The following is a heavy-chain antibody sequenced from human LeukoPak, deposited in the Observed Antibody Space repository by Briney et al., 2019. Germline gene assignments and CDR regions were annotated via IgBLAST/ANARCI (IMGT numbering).Heavy chain of an antibody. CDR1: GYPISMGYF. CDR3: ARYSGIYSYFDY. CDR2: IYGSGRT. V-gene: IGHV4-38-2*02. J-gene: IGHJ4*02. D-gene: IGHD1-26*01. Sequence: SETLSLTCTVSGYPISMGYFWGWIRQPAGQTLEWIGRIYGSGRTNYNPSLKSRVTMSVDTSKNQFSLKLNSVTAADTAVYYCARYSGIYSYFDYWGQGALVTVSS.